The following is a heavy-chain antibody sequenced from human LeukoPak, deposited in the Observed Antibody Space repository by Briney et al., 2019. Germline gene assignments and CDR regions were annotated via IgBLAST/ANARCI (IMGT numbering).Heavy chain of an antibody. CDR1: GFTFSSYA. V-gene: IGHV3-30*04. J-gene: IGHJ3*02. CDR3: ARGYSYGHHDAFDI. Sequence: GGSLRLSCAASGFTFSSYAMHWVRQAPGKGLEWVAVISYDGSNKYYADSVKGRFTISRDNSKNTLYLQMNSLRAEDTAVYYCARGYSYGHHDAFDIWGQGTMVTVSS. CDR2: ISYDGSNK. D-gene: IGHD5-18*01.